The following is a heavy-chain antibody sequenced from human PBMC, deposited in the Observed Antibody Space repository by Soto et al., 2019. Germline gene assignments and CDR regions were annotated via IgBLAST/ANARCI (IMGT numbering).Heavy chain of an antibody. Sequence: GGSLRLSCAASGFTFSSYAMSWVRQAPGKGLEWGSAISVSGGSTYYADSVKGRFTISRDNSKNTLYLQMNSLRAEDTAVYYCAKHGPANLYNWNYVNYRMDVWGRGTTVTVSS. D-gene: IGHD1-7*01. CDR3: AKHGPANLYNWNYVNYRMDV. CDR2: ISVSGGST. V-gene: IGHV3-23*01. J-gene: IGHJ6*02. CDR1: GFTFSSYA.